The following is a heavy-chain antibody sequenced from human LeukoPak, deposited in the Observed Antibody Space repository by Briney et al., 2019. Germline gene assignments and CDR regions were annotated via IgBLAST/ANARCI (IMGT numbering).Heavy chain of an antibody. V-gene: IGHV4-34*01. CDR2: INHSGST. Sequence: PSETLSLTCAVYGGSFSGYYWSWIRQPPGKGLEWIGEINHSGSTNYNPSLKSRVTISVDTSKNQFSLKLSSVTAADTAVYYCARTGMVVRGVIIPNWFDPWGQGTVVTVSS. CDR1: GGSFSGYY. CDR3: ARTGMVVRGVIIPNWFDP. D-gene: IGHD3-10*01. J-gene: IGHJ5*02.